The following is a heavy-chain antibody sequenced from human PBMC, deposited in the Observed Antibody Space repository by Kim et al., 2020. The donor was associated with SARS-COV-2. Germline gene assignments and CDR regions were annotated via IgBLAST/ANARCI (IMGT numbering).Heavy chain of an antibody. V-gene: IGHV4-61*01. CDR2: IYYSGST. Sequence: SETLSLTCTVSGGSVSSGSYYWSWIRQPPGKGLEWIGYIYYSGSTNYNPSLKSRVTISVDTSKNQFSLKLSSVTAADTAVYYCARDRGYGDYLGELDAFDIWGQGTMVTVSS. CDR3: ARDRGYGDYLGELDAFDI. D-gene: IGHD4-17*01. CDR1: GGSVSSGSYY. J-gene: IGHJ3*02.